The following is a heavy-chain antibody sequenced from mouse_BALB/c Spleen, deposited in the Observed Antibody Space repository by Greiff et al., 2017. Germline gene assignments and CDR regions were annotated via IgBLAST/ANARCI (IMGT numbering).Heavy chain of an antibody. CDR2: IRSKSNNYAT. CDR1: GFTFNTYA. D-gene: IGHD2-4*01. V-gene: IGHV10-1*02. Sequence: EVQRVESGGGLVQPKGSLKLSCAASGFTFNTYAMNWVRQAPGKGLEWVARIRSKSNNYATYYADSVKDRFTISRDDSQSMLYLQMNNLKTEDTAMYYCEGDYDKATDYYAMDYWGQGTSVTVSS. J-gene: IGHJ4*01. CDR3: EGDYDKATDYYAMDY.